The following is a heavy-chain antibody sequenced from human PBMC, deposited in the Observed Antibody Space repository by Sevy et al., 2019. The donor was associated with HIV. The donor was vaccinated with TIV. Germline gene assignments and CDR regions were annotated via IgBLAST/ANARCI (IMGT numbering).Heavy chain of an antibody. J-gene: IGHJ4*01. CDR3: AATREYYYGNSGYFDY. D-gene: IGHD3-22*01. V-gene: IGHV1-24*01. Sequence: ALVKVSCKVSGYTLTKLSMHWVRQAPGKGLEWMGSFDPEDGERIYTQNFQGRVTMSEDTSTDTAYMDLSSLRSDDTAVYFCAATREYYYGNSGYFDYWGQEPWSPSPQ. CDR1: GYTLTKLS. CDR2: FDPEDGER.